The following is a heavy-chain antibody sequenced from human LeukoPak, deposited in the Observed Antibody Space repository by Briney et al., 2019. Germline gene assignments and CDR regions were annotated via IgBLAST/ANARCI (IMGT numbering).Heavy chain of an antibody. J-gene: IGHJ4*02. CDR2: VSSGSSYM. CDR1: GFTFSTYT. D-gene: IGHD4-11*01. CDR3: ARDLGDYNNYGEMAI. Sequence: GGSLRLSCAASGFTFSTYTMSWVRQAPGKGLEWVSSVSSGSSYMYYADSVKGRFTISRDNAKNSLSLQMNSLRAEDTAVYYCARDLGDYNNYGEMAIWGQGTLVTASS. V-gene: IGHV3-21*01.